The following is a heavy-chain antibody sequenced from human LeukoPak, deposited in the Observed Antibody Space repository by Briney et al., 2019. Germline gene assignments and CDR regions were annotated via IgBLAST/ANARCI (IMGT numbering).Heavy chain of an antibody. D-gene: IGHD5-12*01. CDR3: ARLSIVATMMEGFDY. J-gene: IGHJ4*02. V-gene: IGHV5-51*01. CDR2: IYPGDSDT. CDR1: GYSFTSYW. Sequence: GESLKISCKGSGYSFTSYWIGWVRQMPGKGLEWMGIIYPGDSDTRYSPSFQGQVTISADKSISTAYPQWSSLKASDTAMYYCARLSIVATMMEGFDYWGQGTLVTVSS.